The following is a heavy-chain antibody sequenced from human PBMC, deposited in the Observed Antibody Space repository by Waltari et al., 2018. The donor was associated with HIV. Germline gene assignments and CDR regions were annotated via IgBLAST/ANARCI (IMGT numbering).Heavy chain of an antibody. D-gene: IGHD2-15*01. V-gene: IGHV3-48*01. CDR1: GFTFRSYS. CDR2: ISSSGSAL. CDR3: ARDRQFAFDY. Sequence: EVQLVESGGGLVQPGGSLRLSCAASGFTFRSYSVNWVRQAPGKGLEWVSYISSSGSALYYADSVKGRFSISRDNAKNSLYLQLNSLRGEDTAVYYCARDRQFAFDYWGQGTLVTVSS. J-gene: IGHJ4*02.